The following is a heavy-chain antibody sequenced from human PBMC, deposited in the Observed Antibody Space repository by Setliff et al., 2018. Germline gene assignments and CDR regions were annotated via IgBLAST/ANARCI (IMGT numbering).Heavy chain of an antibody. CDR2: ITAGIVDT. V-gene: IGHV1-3*01. Sequence: ASVKVSCKASGYTSTTNALHWVRQAPGQSLEWMGWITAGIVDTKYSQKFQGRITITRDTSTNTAYMELNSLTSNDTAVYYCARAGLAAAGRKGVFDHWGQGTLVTVSS. D-gene: IGHD6-13*01. J-gene: IGHJ4*02. CDR3: ARAGLAAAGRKGVFDH. CDR1: GYTSTTNA.